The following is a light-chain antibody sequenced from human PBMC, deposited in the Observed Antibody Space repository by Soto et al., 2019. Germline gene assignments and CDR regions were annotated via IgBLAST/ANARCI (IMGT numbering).Light chain of an antibody. CDR1: QSLEYRDGNTY. Sequence: DIVLTQTPLSSLVTLGQPASISCKSSQSLEYRDGNTYLSWHQQRPGQPPRLLIYNIFNRFSGVPDRFSGSGAGTDFTLNISRVEAEDVGVYYCMQATHLYTFGQGTKLEIK. CDR2: NIF. J-gene: IGKJ2*01. CDR3: MQATHLYT. V-gene: IGKV2-24*01.